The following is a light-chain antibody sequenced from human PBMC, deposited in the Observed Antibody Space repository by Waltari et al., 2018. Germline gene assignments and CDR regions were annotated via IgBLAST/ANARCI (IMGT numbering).Light chain of an antibody. Sequence: QSVLTQPPSVSAAPGQKVTISCSGSSSNIDNRYVSWYQQLPGTAPKLLIYENNKRPSGIPDRFSGSKSGTSATLDITGLQTGDEADYYCGSWDTSLSSWVFGGGTKVTVL. CDR2: ENN. CDR1: SSNIDNRY. V-gene: IGLV1-51*02. J-gene: IGLJ2*01. CDR3: GSWDTSLSSWV.